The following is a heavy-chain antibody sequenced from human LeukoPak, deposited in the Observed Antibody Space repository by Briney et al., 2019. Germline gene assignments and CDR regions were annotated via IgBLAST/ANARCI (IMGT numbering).Heavy chain of an antibody. D-gene: IGHD3-10*01. J-gene: IGHJ6*04. CDR1: GYTFTSYG. CDR2: ISAYNGNT. V-gene: IGHV1-18*01. CDR3: HYGSGSYYNVGGYYYYGMDV. Sequence: ASVKVSCKASGYTFTSYGISWVRQAPGQGLEWMGWISAYNGNTNYAQKLQGRVTMTTDTSTSTAYMELSSLRSEDTAVYYCHYGSGSYYNVGGYYYYGMDVWGKGTTVTVSS.